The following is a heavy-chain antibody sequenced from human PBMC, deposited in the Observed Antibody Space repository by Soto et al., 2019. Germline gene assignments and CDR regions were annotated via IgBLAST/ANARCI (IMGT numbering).Heavy chain of an antibody. D-gene: IGHD2-15*01. Sequence: SVKVSCKASGGTFSSYAISWVRQAPGQGLEWMGGIIPIFGTANYAQKFQGRVTITADESTSTAYMELSSLRSEDTAVYYCARGLRYCSGGSCYSGGYFDYWGQGTRVTVSS. V-gene: IGHV1-69*13. CDR1: GGTFSSYA. J-gene: IGHJ4*02. CDR2: IIPIFGTA. CDR3: ARGLRYCSGGSCYSGGYFDY.